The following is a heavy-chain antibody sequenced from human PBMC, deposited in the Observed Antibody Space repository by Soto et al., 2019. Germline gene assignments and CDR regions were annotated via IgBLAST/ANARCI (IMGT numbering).Heavy chain of an antibody. Sequence: PGGSLRLSCAASGFTFSSYAMSWVRQAPGKGLEWVSAISGSGGSTYYADSVKGRFTISRDNSKNTLYLQMNSLRAEDTAVYYCAKTKYYDILTGYYPGLGGFHYWGQGTLVTVSS. CDR2: ISGSGGST. CDR3: AKTKYYDILTGYYPGLGGFHY. D-gene: IGHD3-9*01. V-gene: IGHV3-23*01. J-gene: IGHJ4*02. CDR1: GFTFSSYA.